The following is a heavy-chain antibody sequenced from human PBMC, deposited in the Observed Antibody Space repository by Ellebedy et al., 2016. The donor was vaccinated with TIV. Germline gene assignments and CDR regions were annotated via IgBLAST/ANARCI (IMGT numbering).Heavy chain of an antibody. CDR3: ASLEMATILDAFDI. CDR2: ISNTGST. V-gene: IGHV4-4*08. CDR1: GGSISNYS. J-gene: IGHJ3*02. Sequence: SETLSLTCTVSGGSISNYSWSWIRQPPGKGLEWIGYISNTGSTNYNPSLKTRVTISVDTSKNQFSLKLSSVTAADTAVYYCASLEMATILDAFDIWGQGTKVTVSS. D-gene: IGHD5-24*01.